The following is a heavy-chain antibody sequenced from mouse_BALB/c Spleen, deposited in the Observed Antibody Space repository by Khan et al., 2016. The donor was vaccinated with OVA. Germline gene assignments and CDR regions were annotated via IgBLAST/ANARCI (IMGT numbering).Heavy chain of an antibody. J-gene: IGHJ3*01. CDR1: GYTFTSYW. CDR3: TRWSYWFAY. V-gene: IGHV1S22*01. Sequence: LQQPGSELVRPGASVKLSCKASGYTFTSYWMHWVKQRPGQGLAWIGAIYPGSGSTNYDEKFKSKATLTVDQSSSTASMPLSSLTSEDSAGYNCTRWSYWFAYWGQGTLVTVSA. D-gene: IGHD2-12*01. CDR2: IYPGSGST.